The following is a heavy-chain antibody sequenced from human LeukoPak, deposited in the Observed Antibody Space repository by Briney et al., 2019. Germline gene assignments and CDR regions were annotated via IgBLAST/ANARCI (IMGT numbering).Heavy chain of an antibody. CDR3: ARDLNWYSGYLLVY. D-gene: IGHD5-12*01. J-gene: IGHJ4*02. Sequence: PSETLSLTCTVSGDSISRYHWSWIPQPAGGGLEWIGHIYSSGSTNYNPSLESPVTMSVDTSKSQFSLELSSVTAEDTAVYYCARDLNWYSGYLLVYWGQGTLVSVS. V-gene: IGHV4-4*07. CDR1: GDSISRYH. CDR2: IYSSGST.